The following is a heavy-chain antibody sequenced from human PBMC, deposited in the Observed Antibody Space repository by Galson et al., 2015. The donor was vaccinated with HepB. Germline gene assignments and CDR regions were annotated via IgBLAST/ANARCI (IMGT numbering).Heavy chain of an antibody. J-gene: IGHJ4*02. V-gene: IGHV3-23*01. CDR1: GFGFTRYA. CDR2: ITSSGGNS. Sequence: SLRLSCAASGFGFTRYAMTWVRQAPGKGLEWVSSITSSGGNSYYTDSVMGRFTVSRDNSKNTLLLQLNSLRAEDTAMYFCAKDGIMVANNPYHFHYWGQGTLVTVSS. CDR3: AKDGIMVANNPYHFHY. D-gene: IGHD2-15*01.